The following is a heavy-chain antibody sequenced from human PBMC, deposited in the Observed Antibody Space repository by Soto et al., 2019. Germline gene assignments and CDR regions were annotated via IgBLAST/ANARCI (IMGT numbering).Heavy chain of an antibody. CDR3: AGTGLDAFDI. CDR1: GGSFSGYY. Sequence: SETLSLTCAVYGGSFSGYYWSWIRQPPGKGLEWIGEINHSGSTNYNPSLKSRVTISVDTSKNQFSPKLSSVTAADTAVYYCAGTGLDAFDIWGQGTMVTGSS. CDR2: INHSGST. V-gene: IGHV4-34*01. J-gene: IGHJ3*02.